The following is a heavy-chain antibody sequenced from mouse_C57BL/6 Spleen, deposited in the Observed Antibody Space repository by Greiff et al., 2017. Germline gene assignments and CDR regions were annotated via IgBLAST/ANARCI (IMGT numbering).Heavy chain of an antibody. D-gene: IGHD2-5*01. V-gene: IGHV2-9-1*01. CDR2: IWTGGGT. CDR3: ARKEGYSNLYAMDY. CDR1: GFSLTSYA. J-gene: IGHJ4*01. Sequence: VKLQESGPGLVAPSQSLSITCTVSGFSLTSYAISWVRQPPGKGLEWLGVIWTGGGTNYNSALKSRLSISKDNSKSQVFLKMNSLQTDDTARYYCARKEGYSNLYAMDYWGQGTSVTVSS.